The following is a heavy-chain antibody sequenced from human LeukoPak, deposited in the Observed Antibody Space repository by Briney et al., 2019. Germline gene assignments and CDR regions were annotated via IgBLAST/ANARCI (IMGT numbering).Heavy chain of an antibody. J-gene: IGHJ4*02. CDR3: AKAGRNRYYFDY. CDR1: GFTFSSYW. Sequence: GGSLRLSCAASGFTFSSYWMSWVRQAPGKGLEWVASINQDGTEKSYVDSVKGRFTISRDNAKNSVYLQMNSLRAEDTALYYCAKAGRNRYYFDYWGQGTQVTVSS. V-gene: IGHV3-7*03. CDR2: INQDGTEK.